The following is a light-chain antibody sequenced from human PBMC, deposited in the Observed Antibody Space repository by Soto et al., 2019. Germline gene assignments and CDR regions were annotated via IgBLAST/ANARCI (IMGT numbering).Light chain of an antibody. J-gene: IGKJ1*01. CDR2: KAS. CDR3: QQYAFFST. Sequence: DIQMTQSPSTLSASVGDRVTITCRASQSISSWLTWYQQKPGQAPKLLIYKASIVESGVPSRFSGSGSGTEFTLTISSLQPDDFATYYCQQYAFFSTFGQGTRVEIK. V-gene: IGKV1-5*03. CDR1: QSISSW.